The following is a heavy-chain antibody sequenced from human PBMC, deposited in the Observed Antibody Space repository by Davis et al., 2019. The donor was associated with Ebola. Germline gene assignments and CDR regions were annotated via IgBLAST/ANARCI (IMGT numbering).Heavy chain of an antibody. D-gene: IGHD3-16*01. Sequence: GESLKISCAASGFVFSNYVMSWVRRAPGKGLVWVSRINGDGSATGYADSVKGRFTISRDNAKNTLYLQMNSLRAEDTAVYYCTRDFDWDGGYWGQGTLVTVSP. CDR1: GFVFSNYV. V-gene: IGHV3-74*01. J-gene: IGHJ4*02. CDR2: INGDGSAT. CDR3: TRDFDWDGGY.